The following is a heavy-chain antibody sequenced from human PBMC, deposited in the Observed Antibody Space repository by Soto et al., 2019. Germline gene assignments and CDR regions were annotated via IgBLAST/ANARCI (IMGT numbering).Heavy chain of an antibody. V-gene: IGHV3-23*01. CDR2: ISANGQGI. J-gene: IGHJ4*02. CDR1: GFTFSTYA. CDR3: AKDRNYPRDQFHY. Sequence: GGSLRLSCAASGFTFSTYALSWVRQAPGKGLEWVSAISANGQGIYYADSVRGRFTISRDNSKNTIFLHMDSLRAEDTAVYYCAKDRNYPRDQFHYWGQGTLVTSPQ. D-gene: IGHD1-7*01.